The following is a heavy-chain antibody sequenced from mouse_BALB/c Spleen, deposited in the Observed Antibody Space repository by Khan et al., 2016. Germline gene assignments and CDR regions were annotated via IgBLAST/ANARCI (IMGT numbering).Heavy chain of an antibody. CDR1: GFNIKDTY. D-gene: IGHD1-1*01. Sequence: VQLKQSGAELVKPGASVKLSCTASGFNIKDTYMHWVKQRPEQGLEWIGRIDPANGNTKYDPKFQGKATITADTSSNTAYLQLSSLTSEDTAVYYWARSRLRSYYFDYWGQGTTLTVSS. J-gene: IGHJ2*01. V-gene: IGHV14-3*02. CDR2: IDPANGNT. CDR3: ARSRLRSYYFDY.